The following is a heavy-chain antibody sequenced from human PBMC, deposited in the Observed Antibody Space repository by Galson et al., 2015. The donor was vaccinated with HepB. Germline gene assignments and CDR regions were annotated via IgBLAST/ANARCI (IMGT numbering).Heavy chain of an antibody. CDR3: ARAGPATYDALAAYAFDV. Sequence: SLRLSCAASGFTFSSHSMSWVRQAPGKRLEWVSYISFTSSTIYYADSVKGRFTVSRDNARNLVWLQMNSLRADDTAVYYCARAGPATYDALAAYAFDVWGQGTMVTVSS. D-gene: IGHD3-9*01. CDR1: GFTFSSHS. V-gene: IGHV3-48*01. J-gene: IGHJ3*01. CDR2: ISFTSSTI.